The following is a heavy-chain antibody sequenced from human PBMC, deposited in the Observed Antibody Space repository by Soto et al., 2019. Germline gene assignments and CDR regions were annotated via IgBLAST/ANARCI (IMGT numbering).Heavy chain of an antibody. CDR2: IRSKAYGGTT. D-gene: IGHD6-6*01. CDR1: GFTFCDYA. V-gene: IGHV3-49*03. J-gene: IGHJ6*02. CDR3: TRDVYSSSSLYYYYGMDV. Sequence: PGGSLRLSCTASGFTFCDYAMIWFRQAPGKWLEWVGFIRSKAYGGTTEYAASVKGRFTISGDDSKSIAYLQMNSLKTEDTAVYYCTRDVYSSSSLYYYYGMDVWGQGTTVTVSS.